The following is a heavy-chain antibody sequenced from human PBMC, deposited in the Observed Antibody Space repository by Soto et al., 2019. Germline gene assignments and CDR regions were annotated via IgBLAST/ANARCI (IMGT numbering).Heavy chain of an antibody. D-gene: IGHD3-16*02. CDR3: AHRRVSGGYTRIMYGMDV. CDR1: GFSLSTSGVG. Sequence: QITLKESGPTLVKPTQTLTLTCTFSGFSLSTSGVGVGWFRQPQGKALEWLALIYWDDDKRYSPSLTSRLTITKDTSKNQVVLTMTNMHPLDTATYYCAHRRVSGGYTRIMYGMDVWGQGNTVTVSS. V-gene: IGHV2-5*02. J-gene: IGHJ6*02. CDR2: IYWDDDK.